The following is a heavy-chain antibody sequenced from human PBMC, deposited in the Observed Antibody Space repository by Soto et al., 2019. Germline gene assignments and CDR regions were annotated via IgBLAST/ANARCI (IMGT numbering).Heavy chain of an antibody. CDR2: INPSGGST. CDR1: GYTFTSYY. V-gene: IGHV1-46*01. Sequence: QVQLVQSGAEVKKPGASVKVSCKASGYTFTSYYMHWVRQAPGQGLEWMGIINPSGGSTSYAQKFRGRATMTRDTSTSAVYMELSSLRSEDTAVYYCAQQEHDYAINWFDPWGQGTLVTVSS. D-gene: IGHD4-17*01. J-gene: IGHJ5*02. CDR3: AQQEHDYAINWFDP.